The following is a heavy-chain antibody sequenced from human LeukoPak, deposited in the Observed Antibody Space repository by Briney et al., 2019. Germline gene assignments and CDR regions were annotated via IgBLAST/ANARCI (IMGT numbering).Heavy chain of an antibody. CDR2: INPGSGYT. J-gene: IGHJ5*02. D-gene: IGHD3-10*01. V-gene: IGHV1-3*01. CDR3: ARDGRSIIWSGVPDNWFDP. CDR1: GDTFTTHG. Sequence: ASVKVSCTTSGDTFTTHGIHWVRQAPGQGLEWMGWINPGSGYTKYSEKFQGRVTFTRDTDATTAYLEVNKLRTEDTAVYYCARDGRSIIWSGVPDNWFDPWGQGTLVTVSS.